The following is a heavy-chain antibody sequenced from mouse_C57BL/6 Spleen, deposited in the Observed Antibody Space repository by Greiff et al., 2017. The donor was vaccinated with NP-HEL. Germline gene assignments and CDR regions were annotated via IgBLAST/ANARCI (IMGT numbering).Heavy chain of an antibody. D-gene: IGHD1-1*01. CDR2: FYPGSGSI. CDR3: ARHGDYYGSSYGYFDV. CDR1: GYTFTEYT. J-gene: IGHJ1*03. V-gene: IGHV1-62-2*01. Sequence: QVHVKQSGAELVKPGASVKLSCKASGYTFTEYTIHWVKQRSGQGLEWIGWFYPGSGSIKYNEKFKDKVTLTADKSSSTVYMELSRLTSEDSAVYFCARHGDYYGSSYGYFDVWGTGTTVTVSS.